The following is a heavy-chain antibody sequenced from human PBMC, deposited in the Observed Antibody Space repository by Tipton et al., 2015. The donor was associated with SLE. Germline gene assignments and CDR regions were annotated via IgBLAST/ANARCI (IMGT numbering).Heavy chain of an antibody. J-gene: IGHJ4*02. CDR1: GYSISSAYY. CDR3: ARREVLDS. Sequence: TLSLTCAVSGYSISSAYYWGWIRQPPGKGLEWIGTVYHSGSASYNPSLKSRVTISVDTSKTQLSLKLSSVTAADTAIYYCARREVLDSWGQGTLVTVSS. CDR2: VYHSGSA. V-gene: IGHV4-38-2*01.